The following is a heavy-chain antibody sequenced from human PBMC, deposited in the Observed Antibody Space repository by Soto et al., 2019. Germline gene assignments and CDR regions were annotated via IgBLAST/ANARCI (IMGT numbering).Heavy chain of an antibody. V-gene: IGHV4-59*11. CDR3: AINSDYGSYFDL. CDR2: VHYSGTT. J-gene: IGHJ2*01. CDR1: GASIINHY. Sequence: QVRLEESGPGLVKPSETLSLTCNVSGASIINHYWSWSRQPPGKAMEWVAFVHYSGTTNYNPSLESRVFISVDTSKNQFSLKVTSVTAADTAVYFCAINSDYGSYFDLWGRGNLFTVSS. D-gene: IGHD3-16*01.